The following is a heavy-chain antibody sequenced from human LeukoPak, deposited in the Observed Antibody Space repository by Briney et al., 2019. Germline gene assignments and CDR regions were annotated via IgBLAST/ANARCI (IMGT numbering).Heavy chain of an antibody. V-gene: IGHV3-23*01. D-gene: IGHD5-18*01. CDR1: GFTFSSYA. CDR3: AKLFGYGQRFGGY. J-gene: IGHJ4*02. CDR2: ISGSGGST. Sequence: GGSLTLSCAASGFTFSSYAMSWVRQAPGKGLEWVSAISGSGGSTYYADSVKGRFTISRDNSKNTLYLQMNSLRAEDTAVYYCAKLFGYGQRFGGYWGQGTLVTVSS.